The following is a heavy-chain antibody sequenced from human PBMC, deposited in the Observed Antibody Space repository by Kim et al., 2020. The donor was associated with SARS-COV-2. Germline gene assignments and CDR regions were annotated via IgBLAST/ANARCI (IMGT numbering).Heavy chain of an antibody. V-gene: IGHV1-46*01. Sequence: TNYAQQFQGRLTVTRDKSTNTLHMELTSLISEDTAIYFCTREKPKTLDYWGQGTPVTVSS. J-gene: IGHJ4*02. CDR3: TREKPKTLDY. CDR2: T.